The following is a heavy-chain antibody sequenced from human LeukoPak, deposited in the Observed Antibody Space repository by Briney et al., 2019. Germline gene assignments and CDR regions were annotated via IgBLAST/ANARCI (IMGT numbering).Heavy chain of an antibody. D-gene: IGHD3-9*01. V-gene: IGHV4-30-4*01. CDR1: GGSISSGDYY. CDR3: ARHPATYYDILTGYFQAIAYYYYGMDV. Sequence: SQTLSLTCTVSGGSISSGDYYWSWIRQPPGKGLEWIAYMYYSGSTYYNPSLKSRVTMSADTSKNQFSLKLSSVTAADTAVYYCARHPATYYDILTGYFQAIAYYYYGMDVWGQGTTVTVSS. CDR2: MYYSGST. J-gene: IGHJ6*02.